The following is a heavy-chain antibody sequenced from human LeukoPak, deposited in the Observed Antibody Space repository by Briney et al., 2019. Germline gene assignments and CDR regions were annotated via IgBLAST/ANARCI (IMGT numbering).Heavy chain of an antibody. CDR2: IIPIFGTA. CDR1: GGTFSSYA. J-gene: IGHJ4*02. D-gene: IGHD1-26*01. Sequence: ASVKVSCKASGGTFSSYAISWVRQAPGQGLEWMGGIIPIFGTANYAQKFQGRVTITADESTSTVYMELSSLRSEDTAVYYCARVNVGDIHLDYWGQGTLVTVSS. CDR3: ARVNVGDIHLDY. V-gene: IGHV1-69*01.